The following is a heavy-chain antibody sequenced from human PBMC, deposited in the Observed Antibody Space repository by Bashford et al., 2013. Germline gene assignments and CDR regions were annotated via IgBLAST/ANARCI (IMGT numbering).Heavy chain of an antibody. V-gene: IGHV3-33*01. D-gene: IGHD6-13*01. Sequence: GGSLRLSCAASGFTFSSYGMHWVRQAPGKGLEWVAVIWYDGSNKYYADSVKGRFTISRDNSKNTLYLQMNSLRAEDTAVYYCARDPLWGIAAAGTSFDYWGQGTLVTVSS. CDR2: IWYDGSNK. CDR3: ARDPLWGIAAAGTSFDY. J-gene: IGHJ4*02. CDR1: GFTFSSYG.